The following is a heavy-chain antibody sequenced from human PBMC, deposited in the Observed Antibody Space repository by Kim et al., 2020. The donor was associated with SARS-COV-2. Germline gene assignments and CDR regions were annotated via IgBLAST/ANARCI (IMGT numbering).Heavy chain of an antibody. J-gene: IGHJ3*02. CDR1: GGTFSSYA. Sequence: SVKVSCKASGGTFSSYAISWVRQAPGQGLEWMGGIIPIFGSADYAQKFQGRVTITADKSTSTAYMELSSLKSEDTAGYYCVRETGGDGYHVGLAFDIWG. CDR3: VRETGGDGYHVGLAFDI. V-gene: IGHV1-69*06. D-gene: IGHD3-16*01. CDR2: IIPIFGSA.